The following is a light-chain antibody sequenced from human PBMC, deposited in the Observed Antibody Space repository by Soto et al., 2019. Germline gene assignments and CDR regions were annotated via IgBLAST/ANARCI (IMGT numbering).Light chain of an antibody. CDR2: GAS. Sequence: IVLTQSPGILSLTPGERATLSCRASQSVSSSYLAWYQQKPGQAPRLLIYGASSRATGIPDRFSGSGSGTDFTLTISRLEPEDFAVYYCQQYGSSITFGQGTLLEIK. V-gene: IGKV3-20*01. CDR3: QQYGSSIT. CDR1: QSVSSSY. J-gene: IGKJ5*01.